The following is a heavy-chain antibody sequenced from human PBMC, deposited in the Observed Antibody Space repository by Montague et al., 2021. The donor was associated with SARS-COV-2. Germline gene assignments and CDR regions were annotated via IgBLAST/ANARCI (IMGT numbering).Heavy chain of an antibody. CDR1: GGSFSGYY. CDR2: INHSGST. CDR3: ARGRRILLWFGELLSGGGYYGMDA. Sequence: SETLSLTCAVYGGSFSGYYWSWICQPPGKGLEWIGEINHSGSTNYNPSLKSRVTISVDTSKNQFALKLSSVTAADTAVYYCARGRRILLWFGELLSGGGYYGMDAWGQGTTVTVSS. J-gene: IGHJ6*02. D-gene: IGHD3-10*01. V-gene: IGHV4-34*01.